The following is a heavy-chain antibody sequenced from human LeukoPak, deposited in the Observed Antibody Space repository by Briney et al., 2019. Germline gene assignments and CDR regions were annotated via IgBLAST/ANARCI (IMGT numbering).Heavy chain of an antibody. CDR1: GGSFSGYY. J-gene: IGHJ6*02. CDR2: INHGGST. Sequence: SETLSLTCAVYGGSFSGYYWSWIRQPPGKGLEWIGEINHGGSTNYNPSLKSRVTISVDTSKNQFSLKLSSVTAADTAVYYCARGMRYQLFNYGMDVWGQGTTVTVSS. D-gene: IGHD2-2*01. CDR3: ARGMRYQLFNYGMDV. V-gene: IGHV4-34*01.